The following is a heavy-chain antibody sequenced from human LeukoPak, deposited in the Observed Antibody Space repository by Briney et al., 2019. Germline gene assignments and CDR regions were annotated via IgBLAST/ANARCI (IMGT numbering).Heavy chain of an antibody. CDR3: AKDIGTAMVTVSFDY. Sequence: GGSLRLSCAASGFTFDDYAMHWVRQAPGKGLEWVSGISWNSGSIGYADSVKGRFTISRDNAKNSLYLQMNSLRAEDTALYYFAKDIGTAMVTVSFDYWGRGPRSPSPQ. CDR2: ISWNSGSI. CDR1: GFTFDDYA. V-gene: IGHV3-9*01. J-gene: IGHJ4*02. D-gene: IGHD5-18*01.